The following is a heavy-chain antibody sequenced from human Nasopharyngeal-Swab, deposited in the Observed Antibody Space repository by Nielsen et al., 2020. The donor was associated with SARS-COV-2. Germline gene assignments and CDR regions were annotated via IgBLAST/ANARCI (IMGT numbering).Heavy chain of an antibody. Sequence: SETLSLTCAVYGGSFSGYYWSWIRQPPGKGLEWIGEINHSGSTNYNPSLKSRVTISVDTSKNQFSLKLSSVTAADTAVYYCARNLGYSSSWPPRVRFDPWGQGTLVTVSS. V-gene: IGHV4-34*01. CDR1: GGSFSGYY. J-gene: IGHJ5*02. D-gene: IGHD6-13*01. CDR3: ARNLGYSSSWPPRVRFDP. CDR2: INHSGST.